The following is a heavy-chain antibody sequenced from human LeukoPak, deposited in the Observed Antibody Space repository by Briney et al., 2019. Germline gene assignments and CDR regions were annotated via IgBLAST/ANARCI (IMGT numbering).Heavy chain of an antibody. CDR3: ATYGDYPFDY. Sequence: ASVKVSCKASGYTFTGYYMHWVRQAPGQGLEWMGWISAYNGNTNYAQKLQGRVTMTTDTSTSTAYMELTSLRSDDTAVYYCATYGDYPFDYWGQGTLVTVSS. D-gene: IGHD4-17*01. CDR1: GYTFTGYY. CDR2: ISAYNGNT. V-gene: IGHV1-18*04. J-gene: IGHJ4*02.